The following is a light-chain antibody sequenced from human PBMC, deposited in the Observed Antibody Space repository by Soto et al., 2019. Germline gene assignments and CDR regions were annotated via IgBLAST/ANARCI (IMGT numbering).Light chain of an antibody. Sequence: QSALTQPASVSGSPGQSITISCTGTNSDVGAYNYVSWYQQNPGKAPKLMIYDVTNRPSGVSNRFSGSKSGNTASLTISRLQAEDEGDYYCSSYTSFSTQGIFGGGTKLTVL. V-gene: IGLV2-14*01. CDR2: DVT. J-gene: IGLJ2*01. CDR1: NSDVGAYNY. CDR3: SSYTSFSTQGI.